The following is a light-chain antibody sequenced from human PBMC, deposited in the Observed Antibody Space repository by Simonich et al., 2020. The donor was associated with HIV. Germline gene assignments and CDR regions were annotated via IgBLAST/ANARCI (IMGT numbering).Light chain of an antibody. V-gene: IGKV1-33*01. CDR3: QQYDELPYT. CDR2: DAN. Sequence: DIQMTQSPSSLSAYVGDRVTITCHASQDIRNYLNWYQQKEGKAPKLLIYDANNLETGVPSRFSGSGSGTDFTFTISSLQPADIATYYCQQYDELPYTFGQGTKLEIK. CDR1: QDIRNY. J-gene: IGKJ2*01.